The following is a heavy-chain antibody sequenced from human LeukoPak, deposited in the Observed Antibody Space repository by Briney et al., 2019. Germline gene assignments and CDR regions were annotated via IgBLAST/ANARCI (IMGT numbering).Heavy chain of an antibody. CDR2: ISSSGRDI. CDR3: ASPGPMGYYYYIDV. CDR1: EISFRDYY. V-gene: IGHV3-11*04. J-gene: IGHJ6*03. Sequence: GGSLRLSCVASEISFRDYYMSWIRQAPGKGLEWLAYISSSGRDIFYADSVKGRFTISRDNAKNSLYLQMNSLTEEDTAVYYCASPGPMGYYYYIDVWGKGTTVTVSS. D-gene: IGHD1-26*01.